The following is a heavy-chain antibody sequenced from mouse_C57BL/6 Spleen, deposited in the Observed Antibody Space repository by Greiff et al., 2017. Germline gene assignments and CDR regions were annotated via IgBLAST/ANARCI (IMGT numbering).Heavy chain of an antibody. V-gene: IGHV1-82*01. Sequence: QVQLQQSGPELVKPGASVKISCKASGYAFSSSWMNWVKQRPGKGLEWIGRIYPGDGDTNYNGKFKGKATLTADKSSSTAYMQLSGLTSEDSAVYCCARGPAHDYFDVWGQGTTLTVSS. CDR2: IYPGDGDT. CDR1: GYAFSSSW. D-gene: IGHD3-2*02. J-gene: IGHJ2*01. CDR3: ARGPAHDYFDV.